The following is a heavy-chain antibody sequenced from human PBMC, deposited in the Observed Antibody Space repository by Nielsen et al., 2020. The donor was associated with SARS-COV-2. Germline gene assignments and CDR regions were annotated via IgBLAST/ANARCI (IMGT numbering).Heavy chain of an antibody. J-gene: IGHJ6*02. Sequence: VSVKVSCKASGYTFTGYYMHWVRQAPGQGLEWMGWINPNSGGTNYAQKFQGWVTMTRDTSISTAYMELSRLRSDDTAVYYCARDRGYDILTGYSDYYGMDVWGQGTTVTVSS. V-gene: IGHV1-2*04. D-gene: IGHD3-9*01. CDR3: ARDRGYDILTGYSDYYGMDV. CDR1: GYTFTGYY. CDR2: INPNSGGT.